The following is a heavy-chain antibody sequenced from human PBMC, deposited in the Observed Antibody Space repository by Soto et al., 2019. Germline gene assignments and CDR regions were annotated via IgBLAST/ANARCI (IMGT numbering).Heavy chain of an antibody. CDR1: GGSISSSNYY. J-gene: IGHJ5*02. Sequence: SETLSLTCTVSGGSISSSNYYWGWIRQPPKKGLEWIGSISYSGSTYYNPSLKSRVNLSVDTSNIHFSLRLLSVPAADRVFFYCGRRRYSIGWSTNWFDPWGQGTLVTVSS. V-gene: IGHV4-39*01. CDR2: ISYSGST. CDR3: GRRRYSIGWSTNWFDP. D-gene: IGHD6-19*01.